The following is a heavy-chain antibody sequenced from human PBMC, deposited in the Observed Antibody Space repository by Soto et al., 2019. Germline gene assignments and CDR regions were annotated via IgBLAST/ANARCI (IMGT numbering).Heavy chain of an antibody. D-gene: IGHD2-15*01. CDR2: ISDSGGST. V-gene: IGHV3-23*01. CDR3: GKCPAGGGGCERLDY. J-gene: IGHJ4*02. CDR1: GFTFSNYA. Sequence: EVQLLESGGGLVQRGGSLRLSCAASGFTFSNYAMSWVRQAPGKGLEWVSLISDSGGSTYYAGYVKGRFTISRDNSKNTLYLQMNSLRAEDTAVYDCGKCPAGGGGCERLDYWGQGALVTVSS.